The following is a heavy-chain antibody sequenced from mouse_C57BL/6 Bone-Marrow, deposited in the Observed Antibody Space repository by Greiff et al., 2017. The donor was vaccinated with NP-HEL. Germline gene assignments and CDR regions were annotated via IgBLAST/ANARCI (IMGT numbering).Heavy chain of an antibody. CDR1: GFTFSSYA. CDR3: ARDTMVTTGFAY. Sequence: EVQGVESGGGLVKPGGSLKLSCAASGFTFSSYAMSWVRQTPEKRLEWVATISDGGSYTYYPDNVKGRFTISRDNAKNNLYLQMSHLKSEDTAMYYCARDTMVTTGFAYWGQGTLVTVSA. V-gene: IGHV5-4*01. D-gene: IGHD2-2*01. CDR2: ISDGGSYT. J-gene: IGHJ3*01.